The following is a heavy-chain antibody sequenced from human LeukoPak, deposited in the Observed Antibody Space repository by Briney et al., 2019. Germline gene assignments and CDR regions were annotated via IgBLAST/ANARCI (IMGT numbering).Heavy chain of an antibody. J-gene: IGHJ3*02. V-gene: IGHV4-4*07. D-gene: IGHD3-22*01. CDR1: GGSISTYY. CDR2: IHTSGNT. CDR3: ARAEIVGRAFDI. Sequence: PSETLSLTCTVSGGSISTYYWSWLRQPAGEGLEWIGRIHTSGNTNQNPSLKSRVTMSVDTSKNQLSLNLSSLTAADTAVYYWARAEIVGRAFDIWGQGTMVTVSS.